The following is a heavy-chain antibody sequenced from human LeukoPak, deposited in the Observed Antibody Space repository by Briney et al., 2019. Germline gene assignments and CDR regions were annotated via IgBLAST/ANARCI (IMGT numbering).Heavy chain of an antibody. CDR2: ISGSDGST. J-gene: IGHJ4*02. V-gene: IGHV3-23*01. D-gene: IGHD1-26*01. CDR1: GFTFSTYA. Sequence: GGSLRLSCAASGFTFSTYAMTWVRQAPGKGLEWVSAISGSDGSTYYADSVKGRFTISRDNSKNTLYLQMNSLRAEDTAVYYCVREATGYSFADYWGQGTLVSVSS. CDR3: VREATGYSFADY.